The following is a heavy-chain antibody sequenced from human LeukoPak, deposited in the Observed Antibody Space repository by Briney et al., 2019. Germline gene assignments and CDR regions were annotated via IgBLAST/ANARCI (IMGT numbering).Heavy chain of an antibody. V-gene: IGHV4-39*01. CDR3: ARPDSIAYRYALDV. J-gene: IGHJ3*01. Sequence: PSETLSLTCTVSGGSISSSSYYWGWIRQPPGKGLEWIGSIYYTGSTYYNPSLKSRVTISVDTSKKQFSLKVTSVTAADTAIYYCARPDSIAYRYALDVWGQGTMVTVSS. D-gene: IGHD3-22*01. CDR2: IYYTGST. CDR1: GGSISSSSYY.